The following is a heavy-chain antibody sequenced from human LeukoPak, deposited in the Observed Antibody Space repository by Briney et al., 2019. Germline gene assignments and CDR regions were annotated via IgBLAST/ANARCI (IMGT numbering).Heavy chain of an antibody. CDR1: GGSFSGYY. Sequence: SETPSLTCAVYGGSFSGYYWSWIRQPPGKGLEWIGEINHSGSTNYNPSLKSRVTISVDTSKNQFSLKLSSVTAADTAVYYCARWAAAGQYYYYGMDVWGQGTTVTVSS. D-gene: IGHD6-13*01. CDR2: INHSGST. V-gene: IGHV4-34*01. J-gene: IGHJ6*02. CDR3: ARWAAAGQYYYYGMDV.